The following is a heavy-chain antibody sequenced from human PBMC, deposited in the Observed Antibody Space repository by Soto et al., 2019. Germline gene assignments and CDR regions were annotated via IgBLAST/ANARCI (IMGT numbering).Heavy chain of an antibody. J-gene: IGHJ5*02. CDR2: LIPIFGTA. Sequence: ASVKVSCKASGGTFSDYGINWVRQAPGQGLEWMGGLIPIFGTANYAQKFQGRVTITADEPTSTAYMELSSLRSEDTAVYYCARGWDHYDSSGLRTWFDPWGQGTLVTVSS. V-gene: IGHV1-69*13. CDR3: ARGWDHYDSSGLRTWFDP. D-gene: IGHD3-22*01. CDR1: GGTFSDYG.